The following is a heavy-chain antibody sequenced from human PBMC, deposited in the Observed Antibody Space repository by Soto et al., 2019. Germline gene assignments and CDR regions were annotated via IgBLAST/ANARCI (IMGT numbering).Heavy chain of an antibody. D-gene: IGHD3-9*01. V-gene: IGHV4-59*01. CDR1: GGSISSYY. CDR3: ARDIGGYYDILNGLGY. CDR2: IYYSGST. J-gene: IGHJ4*02. Sequence: PSETLSLTCTVSGGSISSYYWSWIRQPPGKGLEWIGYIYYSGSTNYNPSLTSRVTISVDTSRNQFSLKLSSVTAADTAVYYCARDIGGYYDILNGLGYWGQGTLVTASS.